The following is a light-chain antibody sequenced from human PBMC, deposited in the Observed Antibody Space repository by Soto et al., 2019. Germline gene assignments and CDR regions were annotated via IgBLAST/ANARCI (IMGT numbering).Light chain of an antibody. CDR2: GAS. Sequence: EIVMTQSPATLSVSPGERVTLSCRASQSVSSNLAWYQQKPGQAPRLLFYGASTRATGIPARFSGSGSGTEFTLTISSLQSEDFAVYYCQQYNNWSPWTFGQGTKVEIK. J-gene: IGKJ1*01. V-gene: IGKV3-15*01. CDR3: QQYNNWSPWT. CDR1: QSVSSN.